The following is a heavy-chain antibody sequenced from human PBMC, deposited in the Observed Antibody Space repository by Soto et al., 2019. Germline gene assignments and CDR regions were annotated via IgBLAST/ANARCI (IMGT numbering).Heavy chain of an antibody. D-gene: IGHD3-10*01. CDR3: ARAASYLYHYDYAMDV. J-gene: IGHJ6*02. CDR1: RFTFSSYA. CDR2: ISHDGSEK. Sequence: QVQLVESGGGVVQPGKSLRLSCAASRFTFSSYAMDWVRQAPGKGLEWVAVISHDGSEKYYGDSVKGRFTISRDNPKNTVYQKMNSLRPEDTAVYYYARAASYLYHYDYAMDVWGQGTAVTDSS. V-gene: IGHV3-30-3*01.